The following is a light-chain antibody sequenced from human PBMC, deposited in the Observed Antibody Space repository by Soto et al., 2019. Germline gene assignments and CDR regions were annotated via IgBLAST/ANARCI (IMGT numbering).Light chain of an antibody. CDR1: QSVSTY. CDR2: GAS. V-gene: IGKV3-20*01. CDR3: QQSAWRPRS. J-gene: IGKJ4*01. Sequence: EFGSTKSPSTLSLPPGERATLSCRASQSVSTYLAWYQQKPGQAPRLLIYGASTRATGIPDRFSGSGSGTDFTLTISRLEPEDFAVYYCQQSAWRPRSFGGGTKLDIK.